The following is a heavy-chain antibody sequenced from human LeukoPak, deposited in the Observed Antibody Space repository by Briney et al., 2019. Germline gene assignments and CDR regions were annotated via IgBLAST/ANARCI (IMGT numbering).Heavy chain of an antibody. CDR1: GDTFTNYA. V-gene: IGHV1-69*13. CDR3: ARVETLRYFDWLGY. Sequence: ASVKVSCKASGDTFTNYAISWVRQAPGQGLEWMGGIIPIFGTANYAQKFQGRVTITADESTSTAYMELSSLRSEDTAVYYCARVETLRYFDWLGYWGQGTLVTVSS. D-gene: IGHD3-9*01. CDR2: IIPIFGTA. J-gene: IGHJ4*02.